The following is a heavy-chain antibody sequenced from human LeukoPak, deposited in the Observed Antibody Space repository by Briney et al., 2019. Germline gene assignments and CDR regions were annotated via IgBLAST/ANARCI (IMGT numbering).Heavy chain of an antibody. J-gene: IGHJ4*02. CDR3: AKDQGGTVVNPDY. D-gene: IGHD4-23*01. CDR2: ISYDGSNK. Sequence: GGSLRLSCAASGFTFSSYGMHWVRQAPGKGLEWVAVISYDGSNKYYADSVKGRFTISRDNSKNTLYLQMNSLRAEDTAVYYCAKDQGGTVVNPDYWGQGTLVTVSS. CDR1: GFTFSSYG. V-gene: IGHV3-30*18.